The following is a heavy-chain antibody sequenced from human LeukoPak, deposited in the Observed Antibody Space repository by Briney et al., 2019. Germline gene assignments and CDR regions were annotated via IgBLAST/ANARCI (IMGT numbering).Heavy chain of an antibody. D-gene: IGHD3-22*01. V-gene: IGHV1-2*02. CDR1: GYTFTVYF. CDR3: ARDERYDSSGYPFDY. Sequence: VASVKVSCKASGYTFTVYFIHWVRQAPGQGREWRGWINPNNGGTKYAQNFQDRVTMTRDTSISTAYMELSRLRSDDTAVYYCARDERYDSSGYPFDYWGQGTLVTVSS. CDR2: INPNNGGT. J-gene: IGHJ4*02.